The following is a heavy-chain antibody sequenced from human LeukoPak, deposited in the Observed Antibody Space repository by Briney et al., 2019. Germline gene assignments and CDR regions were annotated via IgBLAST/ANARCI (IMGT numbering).Heavy chain of an antibody. V-gene: IGHV3-21*01. CDR3: ARDGSETIVVVSQYYFDY. CDR2: ISSSSSYI. Sequence: GGSLRLSCAASGFTFSSYAMSWVRQAPGKGLEWVSSISSSSSYIYYADSVKDRFTISRDNAKNSLYLQMNSLRAEDTAVYYCARDGSETIVVVSQYYFDYWGQGTLVTVSS. CDR1: GFTFSSYA. J-gene: IGHJ4*02. D-gene: IGHD3-22*01.